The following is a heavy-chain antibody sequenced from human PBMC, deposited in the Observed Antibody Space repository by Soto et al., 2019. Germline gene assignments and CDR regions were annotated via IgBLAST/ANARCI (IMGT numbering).Heavy chain of an antibody. D-gene: IGHD2-15*01. V-gene: IGHV4-59*08. CDR3: ARLSSRYCSGGSCYSVYAFDI. Sequence: PSETLSLTCTVSGGSISSYYWSWIRQPPGKGLEWIGYIYYSGSTNYNPSLKSRVTISVDTSKNQFSLKLSSVTAPDTAVYYCARLSSRYCSGGSCYSVYAFDIWGQGTMVTVSS. CDR1: GGSISSYY. J-gene: IGHJ3*02. CDR2: IYYSGST.